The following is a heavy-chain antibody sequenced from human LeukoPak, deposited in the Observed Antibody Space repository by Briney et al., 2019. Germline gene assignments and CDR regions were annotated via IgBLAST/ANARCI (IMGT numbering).Heavy chain of an antibody. CDR2: VFFDSCNT. V-gene: IGHV1-58*02. J-gene: IGHJ6*02. CDR1: GITFTRSA. CDR3: AAGRCTGGSCYHYYYYGMDV. Sequence: GTSVKVSCKTSGITFTRSAMQWVRPGRGQGLEWIGRVFFDSCNTNYAQKFQERVTLTRDMSTSTAYMELSSLRYEDTAVYYCAAGRCTGGSCYHYYYYGMDVWGQGTTVTVSS. D-gene: IGHD2-15*01.